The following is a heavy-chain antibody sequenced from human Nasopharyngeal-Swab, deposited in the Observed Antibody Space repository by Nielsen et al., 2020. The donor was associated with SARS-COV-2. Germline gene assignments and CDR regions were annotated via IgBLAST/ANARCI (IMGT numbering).Heavy chain of an antibody. D-gene: IGHD3-3*01. Sequence: SDTLSLTCTVSGGSISSYYWSWIRQPPGKGLEWIGYIYYSGSTNYNPSLKSRVTISVDTSKNQFSLKLSSVTAADTAVYYCARGAVGTIFGVVTNHNWFDPWGQGTLVTVSS. J-gene: IGHJ5*02. V-gene: IGHV4-59*13. CDR1: GGSISSYY. CDR2: IYYSGST. CDR3: ARGAVGTIFGVVTNHNWFDP.